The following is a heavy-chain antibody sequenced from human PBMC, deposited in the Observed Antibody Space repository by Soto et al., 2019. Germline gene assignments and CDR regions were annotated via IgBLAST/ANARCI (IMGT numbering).Heavy chain of an antibody. CDR1: GGTLSSFINYP. CDR3: ARRDTSGFLRYFDN. D-gene: IGHD3-3*01. J-gene: IGHJ4*02. CDR2: IVPNVGTV. V-gene: IGHV1-69*06. Sequence: QMQLVQSGAEVKKPGSSVKVSCKASGGTLSSFINYPINWVRQAPGQGLEWMGGIVPNVGTVNYAQKFQGRVAITADKSTGKAYMELSSLKSEDTDLYYCARRDTSGFLRYFDNWGQGTLVTVSS.